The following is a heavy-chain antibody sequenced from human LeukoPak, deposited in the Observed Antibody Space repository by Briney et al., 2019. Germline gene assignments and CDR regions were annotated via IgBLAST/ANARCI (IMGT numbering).Heavy chain of an antibody. J-gene: IGHJ6*02. CDR3: ARDEVVAAPNYFGMVV. CDR2: MNPNSGNT. D-gene: IGHD2-15*01. V-gene: IGHV1-8*01. CDR1: GYTFTSYD. Sequence: ASVKVSCKASGYTFTSYDVNWVRQATGQGLEWMGWMNPNSGNTGLAQKFQGRVTLTRDTSLSTAYMELSNLRSDDTAVYYCARDEVVAAPNYFGMVVWGQGTTVTVSS.